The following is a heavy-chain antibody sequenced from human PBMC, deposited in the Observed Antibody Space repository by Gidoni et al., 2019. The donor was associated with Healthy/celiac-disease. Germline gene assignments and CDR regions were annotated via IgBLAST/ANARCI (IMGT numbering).Heavy chain of an antibody. V-gene: IGHV3-33*01. CDR3: ARDNARFGEFLAPDY. J-gene: IGHJ4*02. D-gene: IGHD3-10*01. Sequence: QVQLVESGGGVVQPGRSLRLSCAASGFTFSSYGMHWVRQAPGKGLEWVAVIWYDGSNKYYADSVKGRFTISRDNSKNTLYLQMNSLRAEDTAVYYCARDNARFGEFLAPDYWGQGTLVTVSS. CDR1: GFTFSSYG. CDR2: IWYDGSNK.